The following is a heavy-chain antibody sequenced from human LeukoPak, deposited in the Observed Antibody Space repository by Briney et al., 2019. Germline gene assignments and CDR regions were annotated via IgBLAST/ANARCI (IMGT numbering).Heavy chain of an antibody. Sequence: SETLSLTCTVSGGSVSSSHYWGRIRQPPGKGLEWIGSIYYGGSTYYNASLRSRVTTSVDTSKNQFSLKLSSVSAADTAVYYCAKSTYYYDTFVNAFDFWGQGTVVTVSS. D-gene: IGHD3-22*01. J-gene: IGHJ3*01. CDR1: GGSVSSSHY. CDR2: IYYGGST. CDR3: AKSTYYYDTFVNAFDF. V-gene: IGHV4-39*07.